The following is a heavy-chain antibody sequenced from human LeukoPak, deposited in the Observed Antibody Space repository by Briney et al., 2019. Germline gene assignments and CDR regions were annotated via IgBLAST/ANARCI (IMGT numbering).Heavy chain of an antibody. CDR2: IYYSGST. J-gene: IGHJ3*02. CDR1: GGSISSHY. CDR3: ASEDLIAAAGSDAFDI. V-gene: IGHV4-59*08. Sequence: SETLSLTCTVSGGSISSHYWSWIRQPPGKGLEWIGYIYYSGSTNYSPSLKSRVTISVDTSKNQFSLKLSSVTAADTAVYYCASEDLIAAAGSDAFDIWGQGTMVTVSS. D-gene: IGHD6-13*01.